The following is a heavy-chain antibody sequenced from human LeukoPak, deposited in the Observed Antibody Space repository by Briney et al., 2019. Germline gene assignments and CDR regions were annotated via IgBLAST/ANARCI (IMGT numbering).Heavy chain of an antibody. Sequence: PWGSLRLSCAASGFTFSSYSMNWVRQAPGKGLEWVSSISSSSSYIYYADSVKGRFTISRGNAKNSLFLQMNSLRAEDTAVYYCARVGTSRGIVVDPFDYWGQGTLVTVSS. CDR2: ISSSSSYI. D-gene: IGHD3-22*01. CDR1: GFTFSSYS. V-gene: IGHV3-21*06. CDR3: ARVGTSRGIVVDPFDY. J-gene: IGHJ4*02.